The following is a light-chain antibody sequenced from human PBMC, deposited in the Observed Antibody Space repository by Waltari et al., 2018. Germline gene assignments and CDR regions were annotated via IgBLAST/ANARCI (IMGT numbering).Light chain of an antibody. V-gene: IGKV4-1*01. CDR3: QQSYTTPRT. Sequence: DIVMTQSPDSLAVALGERATIHCKSRQSVLYSSNNKNSLAWYQQKPGQPPKFLIHWASTRESGVPSRFSASGSGTEFTLTISSLQSEDFGTYFCQQSYTTPRTFGLGTKVETK. CDR2: WAS. J-gene: IGKJ2*01. CDR1: QSVLYSSNNKNS.